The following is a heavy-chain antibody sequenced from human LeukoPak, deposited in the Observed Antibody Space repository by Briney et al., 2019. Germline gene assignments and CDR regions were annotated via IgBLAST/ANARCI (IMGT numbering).Heavy chain of an antibody. CDR1: GFSFSIAW. CDR2: IKSKTDGGTT. J-gene: IGHJ5*02. Sequence: RGSLRLSCAASGFSFSIAWMSWVRQAPGKGLEWVGRIKSKTDGGTTDYAAPVKGRFTISRDDSKNTLYLQMNSLKSEDTAIYYCATDHFYYDTLTWGQGTLVTVSS. V-gene: IGHV3-15*01. D-gene: IGHD3-22*01. CDR3: ATDHFYYDTLT.